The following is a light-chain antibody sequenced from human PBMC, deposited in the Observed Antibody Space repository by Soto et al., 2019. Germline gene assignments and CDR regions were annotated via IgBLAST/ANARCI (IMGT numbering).Light chain of an antibody. CDR3: LQHSSYPLT. J-gene: IGKJ4*01. CDR2: AAS. V-gene: IGKV1-17*03. Sequence: DIQMTQSPSAMSASVGDRVTITCRSSQGIDNYLAWLQQKPVKVPQRLIYAASTLQSGLPSRLSGNGSASEFTLTISSLQPEDFATYNYLQHSSYPLTFGRGTKVEIK. CDR1: QGIDNY.